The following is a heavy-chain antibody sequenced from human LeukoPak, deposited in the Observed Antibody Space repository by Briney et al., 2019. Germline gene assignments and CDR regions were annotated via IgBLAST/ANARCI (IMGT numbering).Heavy chain of an antibody. CDR3: VRGNYDNRGYSNAFDI. CDR2: IYYNANT. CDR1: GAAISSSY. J-gene: IGHJ3*02. V-gene: IGHV4-59*01. D-gene: IGHD3-22*01. Sequence: LQTLCLTCTVSGAAISSSYWSWIRQPPGNRLEWIGYIYYNANTNSNPSLKSRVTISTDTSKNQFSLKLRSVTDADTARYYCVRGNYDNRGYSNAFDIWGQGIMVTVSS.